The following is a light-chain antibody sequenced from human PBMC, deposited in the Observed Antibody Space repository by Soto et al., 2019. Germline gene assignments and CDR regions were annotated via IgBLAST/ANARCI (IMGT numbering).Light chain of an antibody. CDR1: QSVSSSY. CDR2: GAS. CDR3: QQYGSSPYT. Sequence: EIVLTQSPCPLSLSPGERATLSCRASQSVSSSYLDWYQQKPGQAPRLLIYGASSRATGIPDRFSGSGSGTDFTLTISRLEPEDFAVYYCQQYGSSPYTFGQGTKLEIK. V-gene: IGKV3-20*01. J-gene: IGKJ2*01.